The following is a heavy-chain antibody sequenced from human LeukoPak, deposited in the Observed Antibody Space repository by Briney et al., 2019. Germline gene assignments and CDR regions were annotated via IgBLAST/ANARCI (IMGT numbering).Heavy chain of an antibody. D-gene: IGHD3-3*01. J-gene: IGHJ5*02. V-gene: IGHV5-51*01. Sequence: GEALKIPLKGSGYRFTNYWIGWVRQRPGKGLGCMGIIFPGASHTRYSPSFQGQVTMSADKSISTAYLQWSSLRASDTAMYYCARSSVNWFDPWGQGTLVTVSS. CDR1: GYRFTNYW. CDR3: ARSSVNWFDP. CDR2: IFPGASHT.